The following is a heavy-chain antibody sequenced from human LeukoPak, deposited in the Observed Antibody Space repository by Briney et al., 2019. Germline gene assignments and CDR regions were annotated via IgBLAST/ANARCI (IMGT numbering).Heavy chain of an antibody. J-gene: IGHJ6*03. D-gene: IGHD2-2*01. Sequence: SETLSLTCTVSGASISSGSYYWNWIRQPAGKGLEWIGRIYTSGSTNYNPSLKSRVTVSLDTSKNQFSLKLSSVTAADTAEYYCASRTPDDYYYYMDVWGKGTTVTVSS. CDR2: IYTSGST. CDR1: GASISSGSYY. V-gene: IGHV4-61*02. CDR3: ASRTPDDYYYYMDV.